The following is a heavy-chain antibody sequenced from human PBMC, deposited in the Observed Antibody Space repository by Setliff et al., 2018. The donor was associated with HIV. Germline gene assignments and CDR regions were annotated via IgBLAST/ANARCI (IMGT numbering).Heavy chain of an antibody. CDR3: VRGWDDKVSTISAPYYYYMDV. CDR1: GGSLNGFY. Sequence: PSETLSLTCAFYGGSLNGFYWGWIRQSPGKGLEWIGEINHRGSTKYNPSLKSRVTIRVDMSKNQFPLEVTAVTAADTAVYYCVRGWDDKVSTISAPYYYYMDVWGKGTTVTVSS. J-gene: IGHJ6*03. V-gene: IGHV4-34*01. CDR2: INHRGST. D-gene: IGHD5-12*01.